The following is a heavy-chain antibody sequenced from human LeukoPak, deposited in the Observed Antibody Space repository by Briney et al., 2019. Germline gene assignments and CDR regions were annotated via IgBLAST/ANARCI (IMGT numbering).Heavy chain of an antibody. D-gene: IGHD3-10*01. J-gene: IGHJ4*02. CDR3: ARDEGSGIPGY. V-gene: IGHV1-18*04. CDR2: ISAYNGNT. CDR1: GYTFTSYG. Sequence: GASVKVSCKASGYTFTSYGISGVRQAPGQGLECLGWISAYNGNTNYAQKLQGRVTMTTDTSTSTAYMELRSLRSDDTAVYYCARDEGSGIPGYWGQGTLVTVSS.